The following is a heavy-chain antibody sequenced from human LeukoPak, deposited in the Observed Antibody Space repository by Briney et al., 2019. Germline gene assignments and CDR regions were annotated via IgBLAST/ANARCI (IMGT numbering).Heavy chain of an antibody. CDR3: ALLTVASDFDY. Sequence: PGGSMRLSCVVSRFPFSIYEMNWVRQAPGKGLEWVSNIHSSGTVKYYSDSVKGRFSISRDNAKSSLYLQMNSLRVEDTAVYYCALLTVASDFDYWGQRALVTVSS. CDR1: RFPFSIYE. D-gene: IGHD5-12*01. CDR2: IHSSGTVK. J-gene: IGHJ4*02. V-gene: IGHV3-48*03.